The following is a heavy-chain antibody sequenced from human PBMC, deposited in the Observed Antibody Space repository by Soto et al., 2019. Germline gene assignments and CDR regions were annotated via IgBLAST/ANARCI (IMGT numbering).Heavy chain of an antibody. V-gene: IGHV1-2*04. J-gene: IGHJ3*02. CDR1: GYTFTGYY. Sequence: QVQLVQSGAEVKKPGASVKVSCKSSGYTFTGYYMHWVRQAPGHGREWMGWINPNSGGTNYAQQFQGWVTMTRDTSISTAYMELSRLRSDDTAVYYCSRDRGGYCSSTSCRHDAFDIWGQGTMVTVSS. CDR3: SRDRGGYCSSTSCRHDAFDI. CDR2: INPNSGGT. D-gene: IGHD2-2*01.